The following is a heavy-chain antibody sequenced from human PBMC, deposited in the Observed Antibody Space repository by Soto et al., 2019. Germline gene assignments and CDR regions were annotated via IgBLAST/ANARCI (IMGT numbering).Heavy chain of an antibody. CDR1: GGSMISYF. CDR3: ARGLSAFDP. Sequence: SETLSLTCAVSGGSMISYFWSWIRQPAGKGLEWIGRIYSSGSTSYNPSLKSRVTMSVDTSKNQVSLRLNSMTAADTAVYYCARGLSAFDPWGQGTLVTVSS. J-gene: IGHJ5*02. V-gene: IGHV4-4*07. CDR2: IYSSGST. D-gene: IGHD3-16*01.